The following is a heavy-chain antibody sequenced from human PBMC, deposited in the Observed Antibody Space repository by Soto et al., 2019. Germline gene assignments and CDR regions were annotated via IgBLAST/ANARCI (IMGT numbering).Heavy chain of an antibody. D-gene: IGHD1-26*01. CDR2: IYPGDSDT. CDR3: ARQSIVGALLYYYGMDV. Sequence: GESLKISCKGSGYSFTSYWIGWVRQMPGKGLEWMGIIYPGDSDTRYSPSFQGQVTISADKSISTAYLQWSSLKASDTAMYYCARQSIVGALLYYYGMDVWGQGTKVTVSS. J-gene: IGHJ6*02. CDR1: GYSFTSYW. V-gene: IGHV5-51*01.